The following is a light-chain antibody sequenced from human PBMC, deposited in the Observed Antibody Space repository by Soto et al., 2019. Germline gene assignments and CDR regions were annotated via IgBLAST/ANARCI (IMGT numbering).Light chain of an antibody. V-gene: IGKV1-39*01. CDR3: QQSYSTPPELT. CDR2: AAS. CDR1: QSISSY. J-gene: IGKJ4*01. Sequence: DIQMTQSPSSLSASVGDRVTITCRASQSISSYLNWYQQKPGKAPKLLIYAASSLQSGVPSRFSGSGSGTAFTLTISSLQPEDFATYYCQQSYSTPPELTFGGGTKVEIK.